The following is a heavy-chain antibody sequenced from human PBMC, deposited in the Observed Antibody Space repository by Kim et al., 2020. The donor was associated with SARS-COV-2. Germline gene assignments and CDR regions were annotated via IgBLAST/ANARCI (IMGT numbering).Heavy chain of an antibody. V-gene: IGHV1-8*01. CDR3: ARVVSAVAGTYWFDP. Sequence: QKFQGRVTLTMNNSISTAYMELRSLRSEDTAVYYCARVVSAVAGTYWFDPWGQGTLVTVSS. J-gene: IGHJ5*02. D-gene: IGHD6-19*01.